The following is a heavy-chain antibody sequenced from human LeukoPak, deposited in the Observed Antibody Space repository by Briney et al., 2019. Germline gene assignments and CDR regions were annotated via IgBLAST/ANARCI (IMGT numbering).Heavy chain of an antibody. CDR3: ARKYSGTYRGHAFDI. Sequence: SETLSLTCTVSGGSISSYYWSWIRQPPGKGLEWIGYISDTGSTNYNPSLESRVTISLDTSKNQFSLKLNSVTAADTAVYYCARKYSGTYRGHAFDIWGQGTMVTVSS. CDR1: GGSISSYY. CDR2: ISDTGST. V-gene: IGHV4-59*01. D-gene: IGHD1-26*01. J-gene: IGHJ3*02.